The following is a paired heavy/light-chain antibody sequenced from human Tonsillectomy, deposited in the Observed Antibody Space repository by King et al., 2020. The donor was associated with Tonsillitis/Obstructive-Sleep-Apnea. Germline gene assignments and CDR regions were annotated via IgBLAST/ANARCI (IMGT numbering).Heavy chain of an antibody. J-gene: IGHJ4*02. CDR3: ASDRRSLEWLLLFDS. D-gene: IGHD6-19*01. CDR1: GGSISSSSYY. V-gene: IGHV4-39*02. Sequence: QVQLQESGPGLVKPSETLSLTCTVSGGSISSSSYYWGWIRQPPGKGLEWIGSIYYSGSTYYNPSLKSRVTISIDTSKNHFSLNLSSVTAADSGVYYCASDRRSLEWLLLFDSWGQGTLVTVSS. CDR2: IYYSGST.
Light chain of an antibody. CDR3: QNYNSAPLT. CDR1: QGINNY. V-gene: IGKV1-27*01. Sequence: DIQMTQSPSSLSASVGDRVTITCRASQGINNYLAWYQQKPGKVPNLLIYAASTLQSGVPSRFSGSGSGTDFTLAISSLQPEDVATYYCQNYNSAPLTFGGGTKVEIK. J-gene: IGKJ4*01. CDR2: AAS.